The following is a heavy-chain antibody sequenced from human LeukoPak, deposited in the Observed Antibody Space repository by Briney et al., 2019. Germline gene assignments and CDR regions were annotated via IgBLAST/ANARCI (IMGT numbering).Heavy chain of an antibody. CDR1: GFSFSDYA. D-gene: IGHD1-26*01. V-gene: IGHV3-48*02. CDR2: ISSSSDTK. J-gene: IGHJ4*02. CDR3: AREGNSGSYVDY. Sequence: GGSLRLSCAASGFSFSDYAMNWVRQAPGQGRVWVSFISSSSDTKYYADSVKGRFTISRDNAKNSLHLQMNSLRDEDTALYYCAREGNSGSYVDYWGQGTLVTVSS.